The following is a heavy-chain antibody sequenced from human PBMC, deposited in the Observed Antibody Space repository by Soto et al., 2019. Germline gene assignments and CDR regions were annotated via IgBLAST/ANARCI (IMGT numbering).Heavy chain of an antibody. CDR3: ARVEDFWSGYYSLRS. J-gene: IGHJ4*02. CDR2: INPSGGST. CDR1: GYTYTIYY. V-gene: IGHV1-46*03. Sequence: ASVKVSCKASGYTYTIYYMHWVRQAPGQGPEWMGIINPSGGSTSYAQKFQGRVTMTRDTSTSTVYMELSSLRSEDTAVYYCARVEDFWSGYYSLRSWGQGTLVTVSS. D-gene: IGHD3-3*01.